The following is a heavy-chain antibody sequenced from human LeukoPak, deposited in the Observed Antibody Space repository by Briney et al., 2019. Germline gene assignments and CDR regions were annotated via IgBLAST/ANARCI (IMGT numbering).Heavy chain of an antibody. V-gene: IGHV3-15*01. J-gene: IGHJ6*03. CDR2: IKSKTDGGTT. Sequence: GGSLRLSCAASGFTFSNAWMSWVRQAPGKGLEWVGRIKSKTDGGTTDYAAPVKGRFTISRDDSKNTLYLQMNSLRAEDTAVYYCAKAGDYDILTGYYKTESYYYYYYMDVWGKGTTVTVSS. CDR1: GFTFSNAW. CDR3: AKAGDYDILTGYYKTESYYYYYYMDV. D-gene: IGHD3-9*01.